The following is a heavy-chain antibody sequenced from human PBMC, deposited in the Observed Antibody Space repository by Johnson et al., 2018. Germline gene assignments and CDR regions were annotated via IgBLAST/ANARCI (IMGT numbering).Heavy chain of an antibody. Sequence: VQLQESGGGVVQPGRSLRLSCAASGFTFSSYGMHWVRQAPGKGLEWVGRTRNKANSYTTEYAASVKGRFTISRDDSKNSLYRQMNSLKTEDTAVYYCAITVVRDYGMDVWGQGTTVTVSS. CDR3: AITVVRDYGMDV. D-gene: IGHD4-23*01. V-gene: IGHV3-72*01. CDR2: TRNKANSYTT. CDR1: GFTFSSYG. J-gene: IGHJ6*02.